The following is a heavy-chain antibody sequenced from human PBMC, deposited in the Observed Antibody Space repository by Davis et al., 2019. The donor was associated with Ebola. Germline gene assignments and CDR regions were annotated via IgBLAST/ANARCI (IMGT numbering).Heavy chain of an antibody. V-gene: IGHV4-34*01. Sequence: MPSETLSLTCAVYGGSFSGYYWSWIRQPPGKGREWIGEINHSGSTNYNPSLKSRVTISVDTSENQFSLKLSSVTAADTAVYYCARKYYDFWGGYVWGQGTTVTVSS. J-gene: IGHJ6*02. D-gene: IGHD3-3*01. CDR3: ARKYYDFWGGYV. CDR1: GGSFSGYY. CDR2: INHSGST.